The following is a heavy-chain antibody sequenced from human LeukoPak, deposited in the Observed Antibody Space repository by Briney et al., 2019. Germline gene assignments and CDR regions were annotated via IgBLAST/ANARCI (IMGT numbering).Heavy chain of an antibody. CDR1: GGSFSGYY. J-gene: IGHJ4*02. V-gene: IGHV4-34*01. CDR3: ARRSGAAAGGFDY. Sequence: SETLSLTCAVYGGSFSGYYWSWIRQPPGKGLEWIGEINHSGSTNYNPSLKSRVTISVDTSKNQFSLKLSSVTAADTAVYYCARRSGAAAGGFDYWGQGTLVTVSS. CDR2: INHSGST. D-gene: IGHD6-13*01.